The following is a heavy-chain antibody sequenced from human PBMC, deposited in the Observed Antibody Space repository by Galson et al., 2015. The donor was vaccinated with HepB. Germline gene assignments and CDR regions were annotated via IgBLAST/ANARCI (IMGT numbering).Heavy chain of an antibody. CDR1: GYKFTDNG. CDR3: ARDRSHSLDY. D-gene: IGHD3-16*02. CDR2: ISTNSGDT. Sequence: SCKASGYKFTDNGISWARQAPGQGLEWLGWISTNSGDTKYIQRLQGRVTMTRDTSTSTAYMELRRLRSDDTAVYYCARDRSHSLDYWGQGTLVTVSS. V-gene: IGHV1-18*04. J-gene: IGHJ4*02.